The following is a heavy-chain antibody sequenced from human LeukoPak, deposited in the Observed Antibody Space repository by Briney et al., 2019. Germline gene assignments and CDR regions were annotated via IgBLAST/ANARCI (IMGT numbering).Heavy chain of an antibody. V-gene: IGHV1-58*01. J-gene: IGHJ4*02. D-gene: IGHD3-22*01. CDR3: AADLSLGYYDSSGYRDY. CDR2: IVVGSGNT. Sequence: GASVKVSCKASGFTFTSSAVQWVRQARGQRLEWIGWIVVGSGNTNYAQKFQERVTITRDMSTSTAYMELGSLRSEDTAVYYCAADLSLGYYDSSGYRDYWGQGTLVTVSS. CDR1: GFTFTSSA.